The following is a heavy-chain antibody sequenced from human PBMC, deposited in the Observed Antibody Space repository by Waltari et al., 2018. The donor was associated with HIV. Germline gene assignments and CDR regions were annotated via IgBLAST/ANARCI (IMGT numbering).Heavy chain of an antibody. CDR3: ATCNIGSGWYLKSPIRI. CDR1: GLNFATSG. Sequence: VQMLESGGDLVQPGGSLRLSCAVSGLNFATSGLGLVRQAPGKGLEWMSAITSSGGRTYYAESVKGRFIISRDNSKKTVTLQLKNLRLGDTAMYYCATCNIGSGWYLKSPIRIWGQGTLVTVS. V-gene: IGHV3-23*01. CDR2: ITSSGGRT. J-gene: IGHJ4*02. D-gene: IGHD6-19*01.